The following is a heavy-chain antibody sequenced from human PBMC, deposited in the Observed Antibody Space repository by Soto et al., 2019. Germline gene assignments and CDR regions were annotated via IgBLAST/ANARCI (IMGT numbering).Heavy chain of an antibody. CDR1: GGSISSYY. CDR2: IYYSGST. V-gene: IGHV4-59*08. Sequence: SETLSLTCTVSGGSISSYYWSWIRQPPGKGLEWIGYIYYSGSTNYNPSLKSRVTISVDTSKNQFSLKLSSVTAADTAVYYCARSVDTAMVTFDYWGQGTLVTVS. CDR3: ARSVDTAMVTFDY. J-gene: IGHJ4*02. D-gene: IGHD5-18*01.